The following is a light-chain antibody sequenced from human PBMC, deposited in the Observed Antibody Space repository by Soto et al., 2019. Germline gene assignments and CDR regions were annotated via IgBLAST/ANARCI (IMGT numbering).Light chain of an antibody. V-gene: IGLV2-14*01. J-gene: IGLJ1*01. CDR3: SSYTSSTTYV. CDR1: SSDVGGYNY. CDR2: EVS. Sequence: QSVLTQPASVSGSPGQSITISCTGTSSDVGGYNYACWYQQHPGKAPKLIIFEVSNRPSGVSNRFSGSKSGNTASLTISGLQAEDEADYYCSSYTSSTTYVFGTGTKVTVL.